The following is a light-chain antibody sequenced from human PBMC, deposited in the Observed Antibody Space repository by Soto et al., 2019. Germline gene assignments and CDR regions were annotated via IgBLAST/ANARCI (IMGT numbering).Light chain of an antibody. J-gene: IGKJ1*01. Sequence: EIVLTQSPGTLSLSPGERATLSCRASQSVSSSYLAWYQQKPGQAPRILIYGASSRATGIPDRFSGSGSGTDFTLTISRLEHEAFAVYYCQQYGSSPTFGQGTKVEIK. CDR2: GAS. CDR3: QQYGSSPT. CDR1: QSVSSSY. V-gene: IGKV3-20*01.